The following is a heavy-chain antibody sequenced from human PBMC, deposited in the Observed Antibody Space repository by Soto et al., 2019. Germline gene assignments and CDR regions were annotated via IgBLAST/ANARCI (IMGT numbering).Heavy chain of an antibody. J-gene: IGHJ4*01. D-gene: IGHD2-15*01. V-gene: IGHV4-39*01. CDR1: GDSMSSDSFY. Sequence: QLQLQESGPGLVKPSETLSLSCSVSGDSMSSDSFYWIWIRQPPGKGLEWIGSVYYTGSSHYNPSLKSRVTISVDKSNNNFSLKMSSLTAADTAVYYCRWSSGLNDLDFWCHGTLVTVSS. CDR3: RWSSGLNDLDF. CDR2: VYYTGSS.